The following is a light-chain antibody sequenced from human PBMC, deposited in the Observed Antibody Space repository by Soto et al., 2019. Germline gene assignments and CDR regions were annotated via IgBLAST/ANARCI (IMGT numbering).Light chain of an antibody. CDR1: QSIGTW. CDR3: QQYDRFPIT. J-gene: IGKJ5*01. Sequence: DIQMTQSPSTLSASIGDSVTITCRASQSIGTWLAWHQQKPGKAPNLLIYRASSLGSGVSSRFSGSGSGTEFTLTISSLQPGDFATYYWQQYDRFPITFGQGTRLEIK. V-gene: IGKV1-5*03. CDR2: RAS.